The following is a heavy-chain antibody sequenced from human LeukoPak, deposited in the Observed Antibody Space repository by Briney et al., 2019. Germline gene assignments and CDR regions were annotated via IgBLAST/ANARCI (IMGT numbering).Heavy chain of an antibody. Sequence: SETLSLTCAVYSGSFSGHYWSWIRQPPGKGLEWIGEINHSGGTNYNPSLKSRVTISVDTSKNQFSLKLSSVTAADTAVYYCARVTAAAGTVDYWGQGTLVTVSS. V-gene: IGHV4-34*01. D-gene: IGHD6-13*01. CDR1: SGSFSGHY. CDR2: INHSGGT. J-gene: IGHJ4*02. CDR3: ARVTAAAGTVDY.